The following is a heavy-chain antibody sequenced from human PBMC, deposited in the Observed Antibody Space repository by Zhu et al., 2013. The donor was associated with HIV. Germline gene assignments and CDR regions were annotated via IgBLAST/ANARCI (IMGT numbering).Heavy chain of an antibody. J-gene: IGHJ4*02. CDR1: GGTFSSYA. CDR2: IIPIFGTA. D-gene: IGHD4-17*01. CDR3: ARGWTTVTTRRGYYFDY. Sequence: QVQLVQSGAEVKKPGSSVKVSCKASGGTFSSYAISWVRQAPGQGLEWMGGIIPIFGTANYAQKFQGRVTITADKSTSTAYMELSSLRSEDTAVYYCARGWTTVTTRRGYYFDYWGQGTLVTVSS. V-gene: IGHV1-69*06.